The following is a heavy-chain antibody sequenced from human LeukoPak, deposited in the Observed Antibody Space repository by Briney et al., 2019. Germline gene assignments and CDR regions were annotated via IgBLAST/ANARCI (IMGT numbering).Heavy chain of an antibody. J-gene: IGHJ4*02. CDR3: ARGPPVVVAATPGFGDYFDY. V-gene: IGHV1-69*13. Sequence: RASVKVSCKVSGYTLTELSIHWVRQAPGQGLEWMGGIIPTFGTANYAQKFQGRVTITADESTSTAYMELSSLRSEDTAVYYCARGPPVVVAATPGFGDYFDYWGQGTLVTASS. CDR1: GYTLTELS. CDR2: IIPTFGTA. D-gene: IGHD2-15*01.